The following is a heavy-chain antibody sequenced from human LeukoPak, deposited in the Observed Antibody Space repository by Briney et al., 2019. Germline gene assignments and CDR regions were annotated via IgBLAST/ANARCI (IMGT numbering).Heavy chain of an antibody. J-gene: IGHJ2*01. CDR1: GGSISSYY. D-gene: IGHD6-13*01. Sequence: SETLSLTCTVSGGSISSYYWSWIRQPPGKGLEWIGYIYYSGSTNYNPSLKSRVTISVDTSKNQFSLKLSSVTAADTAVYYCARMYSSSWYWYFDLWGRGTLVTVSP. CDR3: ARMYSSSWYWYFDL. CDR2: IYYSGST. V-gene: IGHV4-59*01.